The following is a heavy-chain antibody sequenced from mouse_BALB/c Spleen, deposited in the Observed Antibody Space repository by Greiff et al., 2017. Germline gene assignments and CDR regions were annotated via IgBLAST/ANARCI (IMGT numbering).Heavy chain of an antibody. D-gene: IGHD1-2*01. CDR2: IDPANGNT. Sequence: EVQLQQSGAELVKPGASVKLSCTASGFNIKDTYMHWVKQRPEQGLEWIGRIDPANGNTKYDPKFQGKATITADTSSNTAYLQLSSLTSEDTAVYYCAPHYYGYSAWFAYWGQGTLVTVS. CDR1: GFNIKDTY. CDR3: APHYYGYSAWFAY. V-gene: IGHV14-3*02. J-gene: IGHJ3*01.